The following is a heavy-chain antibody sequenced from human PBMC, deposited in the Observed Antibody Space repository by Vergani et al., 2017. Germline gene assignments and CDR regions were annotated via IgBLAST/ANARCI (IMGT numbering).Heavy chain of an antibody. CDR3: ARVSIAVAGTNYYYYGMDV. CDR1: GYTFTSYG. CDR2: IIPIFGTA. J-gene: IGHJ6*02. Sequence: QVQLVQSGAEVKKPGASVKVSCKASGYTFTSYGISWVRQAPGQGLEWMGGIIPIFGTANYAQKFQGRVTITADESTSTAYMELSSLRSEDTAVYYCARVSIAVAGTNYYYYGMDVWGQGTTVTVSS. V-gene: IGHV1-69*13. D-gene: IGHD6-19*01.